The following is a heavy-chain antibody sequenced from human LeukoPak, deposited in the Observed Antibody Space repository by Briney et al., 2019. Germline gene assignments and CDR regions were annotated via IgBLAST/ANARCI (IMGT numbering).Heavy chain of an antibody. CDR1: GGSISTYY. V-gene: IGHV4-59*12. D-gene: IGHD6-19*01. J-gene: IGHJ4*02. Sequence: PSETLSLTCTVSGGSISTYYWSWIRQPPGKGLEYIGYIYDSGSTNYNPSLKSRVTISLNTAKNQFSLKLSSVTAADTAVYYCARVRIAVDEVYFDYWGQGTLVTVSS. CDR2: IYDSGST. CDR3: ARVRIAVDEVYFDY.